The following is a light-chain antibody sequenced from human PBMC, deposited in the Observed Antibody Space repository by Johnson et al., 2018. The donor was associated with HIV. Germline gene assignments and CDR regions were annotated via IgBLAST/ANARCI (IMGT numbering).Light chain of an antibody. CDR1: SSNIGDNY. J-gene: IGLJ1*01. CDR3: GTWDRSLSAGGV. V-gene: IGLV1-51*02. Sequence: QSVLTQPPSVSAAPGQKVTISCSGSSSNIGDNYVSWYQQLPGTAPKLLIYENTTRPSGIPDRFSGSKSGTSATLGITGLQTGDEGDYYCGTWDRSLSAGGVFGTGTKVTVL. CDR2: ENT.